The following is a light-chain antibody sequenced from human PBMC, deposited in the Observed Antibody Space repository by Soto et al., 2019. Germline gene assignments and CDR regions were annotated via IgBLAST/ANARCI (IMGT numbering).Light chain of an antibody. CDR3: QQYARSSWT. J-gene: IGKJ1*01. V-gene: IGKV3-11*01. CDR2: DSS. CDR1: QSVSSY. Sequence: EIVMTQSPATLSLSPGERATLSCRAGQSVSSYLAWYQQKPGQAPRLLIYDSSTRASGVPDRFDGGGSGTDFTLTITSLEPEDSAVYYCQQYARSSWTFGQGTKVDIK.